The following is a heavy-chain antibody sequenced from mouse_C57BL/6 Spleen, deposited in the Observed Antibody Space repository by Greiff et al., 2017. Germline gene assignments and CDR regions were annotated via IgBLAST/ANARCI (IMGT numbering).Heavy chain of an antibody. J-gene: IGHJ2*01. CDR3: ARGDEPRGYFDY. V-gene: IGHV1-59*01. CDR1: GYTFTSYW. Sequence: QVQLQQPGAELVRPGTSVKLSCKASGYTFTSYWMHWVKQRPGQGLEWIGLIDPSDSYTNYNQKFKGKATLTVDTSSSTAYMPLSSLTSEDSAVYYCARGDEPRGYFDYWGQGTTLTVSS. D-gene: IGHD3-3*01. CDR2: IDPSDSYT.